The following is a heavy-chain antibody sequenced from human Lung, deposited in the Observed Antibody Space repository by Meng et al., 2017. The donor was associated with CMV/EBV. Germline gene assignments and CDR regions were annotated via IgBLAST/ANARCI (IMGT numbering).Heavy chain of an antibody. Sequence: LSCAVYGGSFSGYYWSWIRQPPGKGLEWIGEINHSGSTNYNPSLKSRVTISRDNAKNSLYLQMNSLRAEDTAVYYCARDIVSIFGVAKPYYYYYYGMDVWXQGTXVTVSS. J-gene: IGHJ6*02. D-gene: IGHD3-3*01. CDR3: ARDIVSIFGVAKPYYYYYYGMDV. CDR2: INHSGST. V-gene: IGHV4-34*01. CDR1: GGSFSGYY.